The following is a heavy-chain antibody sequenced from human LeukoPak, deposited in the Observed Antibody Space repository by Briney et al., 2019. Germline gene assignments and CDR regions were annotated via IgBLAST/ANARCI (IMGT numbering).Heavy chain of an antibody. CDR2: ISSSGSTI. J-gene: IGHJ4*02. V-gene: IGHV3-48*03. CDR3: ARYYGSTDGTYYFDY. Sequence: GGSLRLSCGASGFTFSSYEMNWVRQAPGKGLEWVSYISSSGSTIYYSDSVKGRFTISRDNAKNSLYLQMNSLRAEDTAVYYCARYYGSTDGTYYFDYWGQGTLVTVSS. CDR1: GFTFSSYE. D-gene: IGHD3-10*01.